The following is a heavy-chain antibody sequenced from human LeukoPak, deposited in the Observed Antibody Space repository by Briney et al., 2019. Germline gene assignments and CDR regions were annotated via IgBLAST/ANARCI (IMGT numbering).Heavy chain of an antibody. D-gene: IGHD6-13*01. Sequence: GRSLRLSCAASGFRFSSYWMTWVRQAPGKGLEWVATIKQYGSEKYYVDSVKGRFTISRDDAKKSLFPQMDSLRPGDTAVYYCARAAEISALDHWGRGTLVTVSS. CDR3: ARAAEISALDH. CDR1: GFRFSSYW. J-gene: IGHJ4*02. CDR2: IKQYGSEK. V-gene: IGHV3-7*05.